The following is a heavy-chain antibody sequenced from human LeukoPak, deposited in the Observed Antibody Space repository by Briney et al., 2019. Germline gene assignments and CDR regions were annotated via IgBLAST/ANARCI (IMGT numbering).Heavy chain of an antibody. V-gene: IGHV4-59*01. CDR3: ASYDYGSGSCYKHFDY. J-gene: IGHJ4*02. CDR2: IYYSGST. D-gene: IGHD3-10*01. Sequence: SETLSLTCTVSGGSISSYYWNWIRQPPGKGLEWIGYIYYSGSTNYNPSLNSRVTMSVDTSKNQFSLRLSSVTAADTAVYYCASYDYGSGSCYKHFDYWGQGTLVTVSS. CDR1: GGSISSYY.